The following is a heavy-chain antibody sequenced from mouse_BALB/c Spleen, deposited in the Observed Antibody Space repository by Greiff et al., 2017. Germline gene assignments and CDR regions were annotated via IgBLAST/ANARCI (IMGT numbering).Heavy chain of an antibody. CDR3: ARDPGTDAMDY. V-gene: IGHV2-9*02. Sequence: VQLQQSGPGLVAPSQSLSITCTVSGFSLTSYGVHWVRQPPGKGLEWLGVIWAGGSTNYNSALMSRLSISKDNSKSQVFLKMNSLQTDDTAMYYCARDPGTDAMDYWGQGTSVTVSS. D-gene: IGHD4-1*01. J-gene: IGHJ4*01. CDR2: IWAGGST. CDR1: GFSLTSYG.